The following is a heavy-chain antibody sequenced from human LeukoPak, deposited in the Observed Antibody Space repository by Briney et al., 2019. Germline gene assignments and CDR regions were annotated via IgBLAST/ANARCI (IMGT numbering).Heavy chain of an antibody. CDR3: ARERSGGYSYGPTYYYYGMDV. J-gene: IGHJ6*02. CDR1: GFTFSSYE. D-gene: IGHD5-18*01. V-gene: IGHV3-48*03. Sequence: PGGSLRLSCAASGFTFSSYEMNWVRQAPGKGLEWVSYISSSGSTIYYADSVKGRFTISRDNAKNSLYLQMNSLRADDTAVYYCARERSGGYSYGPTYYYYGMDVWGQGTTVTVSS. CDR2: ISSSGSTI.